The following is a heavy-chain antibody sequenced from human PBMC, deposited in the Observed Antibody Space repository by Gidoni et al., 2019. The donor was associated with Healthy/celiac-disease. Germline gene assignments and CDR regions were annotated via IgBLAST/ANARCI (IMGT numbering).Heavy chain of an antibody. CDR3: ARQDIVVVPAARFHHNYYYGMDV. D-gene: IGHD2-2*01. Sequence: EVQLVQSGAEVKKPGESLKISCKGSGYSFTSYWIGWVRQMPGKGLEWMGIIYPGDSDTRYSPSFQGQVTISADKSISTAYLQWSSLKASDTAMYYCARQDIVVVPAARFHHNYYYGMDVWGQGTTVTVSS. CDR1: GYSFTSYW. V-gene: IGHV5-51*01. J-gene: IGHJ6*02. CDR2: IYPGDSDT.